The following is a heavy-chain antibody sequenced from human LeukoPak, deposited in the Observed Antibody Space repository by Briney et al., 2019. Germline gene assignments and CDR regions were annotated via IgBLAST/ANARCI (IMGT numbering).Heavy chain of an antibody. CDR1: GFTVSSKY. Sequence: GGSLRLSCAASGFTVSSKYMSWVRQAPGKGLEWVSVINSGGSTYYADSVKGRFTISRDNSKNTLYLQMNSLRAEDTAIYYCAKDRGTSLCDAFDIWGQGTMVTVSS. J-gene: IGHJ3*02. V-gene: IGHV3-53*01. CDR3: AKDRGTSLCDAFDI. D-gene: IGHD6-25*01. CDR2: INSGGST.